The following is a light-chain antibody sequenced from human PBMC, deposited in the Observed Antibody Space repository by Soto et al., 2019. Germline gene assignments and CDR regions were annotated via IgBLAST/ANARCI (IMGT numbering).Light chain of an antibody. J-gene: IGLJ3*02. Sequence: QSVLTQSSSASASLGSSVRLTCTLSSGHSTYIIAWHQQQPGKAPRFLMKVEGSGSYDKGSGVPDRFSGSSSGADRYLTISDLQFEDEADYFCKTWDNNTWVFGGGTKLTVL. CDR3: KTWDNNTWV. CDR1: SGHSTYI. V-gene: IGLV4-60*02. CDR2: VEGSGSY.